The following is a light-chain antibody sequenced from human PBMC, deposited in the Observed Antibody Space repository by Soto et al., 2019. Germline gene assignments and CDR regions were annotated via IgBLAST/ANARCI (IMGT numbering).Light chain of an antibody. J-gene: IGKJ3*01. CDR3: QQGLT. CDR1: QSVSTTY. V-gene: IGKV3-20*01. Sequence: EIVLTQSPGTLSLSPGERATLSCRASQSVSTTYLAWYQQKPGQAPRLLIYGASSRATGIPDRFSGSASGTEFTLTISRLEPEDFAVYYCQQGLTFGPGTKVDIK. CDR2: GAS.